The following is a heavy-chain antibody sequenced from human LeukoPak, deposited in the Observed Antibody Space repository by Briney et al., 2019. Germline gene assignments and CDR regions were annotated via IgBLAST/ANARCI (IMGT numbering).Heavy chain of an antibody. J-gene: IGHJ6*04. V-gene: IGHV4-34*01. CDR3: ARGRQRCSGGSCYSNYYYAMDV. Sequence: PSETLSLTCAVYGGSFSGYYWSWIRQPPGKGLEWIGEINHSGSTNYNPSLKSRVTISVDTSKNQFSLKLSSVTAADTAVYYCARGRQRCSGGSCYSNYYYAMDVWGKGTTVTVSS. CDR1: GGSFSGYY. D-gene: IGHD2-15*01. CDR2: INHSGST.